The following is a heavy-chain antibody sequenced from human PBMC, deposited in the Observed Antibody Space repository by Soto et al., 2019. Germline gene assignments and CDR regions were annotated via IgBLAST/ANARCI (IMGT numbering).Heavy chain of an antibody. D-gene: IGHD5-12*01. CDR1: GFTVSSNY. J-gene: IGHJ3*02. V-gene: IGHV3-53*04. CDR3: ASGYSGYDYSNAFDT. CDR2: IYSGGST. Sequence: GGSLRLSCAASGFTVSSNYMNWVRQAPGKGLEWVSVIYSGGSTYYADSVKGRFTISRHNSKNTLYLQMNSLRAEDTAVYYCASGYSGYDYSNAFDTWGQGTMVTVSS.